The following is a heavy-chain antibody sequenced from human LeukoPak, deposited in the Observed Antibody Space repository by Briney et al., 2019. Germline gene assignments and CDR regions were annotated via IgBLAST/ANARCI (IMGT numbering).Heavy chain of an antibody. CDR2: IYPGDSDT. CDR1: GYSFTSFW. V-gene: IGHV5-51*01. CDR3: ARQTAAGTGSYYYYGTDV. J-gene: IGHJ6*02. D-gene: IGHD6-13*01. Sequence: GESLKISCKGSGYSFTSFWIGWVRQMPGKGLEWMGIIYPGDSDTRYNPSFQGQVTISVDKSISTAYLQWSSLKASDTAMYYCARQTAAGTGSYYYYGTDVWGQGTTVTVSS.